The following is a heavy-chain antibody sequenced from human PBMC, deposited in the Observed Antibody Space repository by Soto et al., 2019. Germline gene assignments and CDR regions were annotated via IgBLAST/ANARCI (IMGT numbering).Heavy chain of an antibody. J-gene: IGHJ4*02. V-gene: IGHV3-33*01. CDR2: IWYHGNSM. CDR3: ARYNTGHSYY. D-gene: IGHD1-20*01. CDR1: GFTFSSYG. Sequence: QGQLVESGGGVVQPGRSLRLSCAASGFTFSSYGMHWVRQSPGKGLEWVAVIWYHGNSMYYADSVKGRFTISRDNSKNTLYLQMSNLRAEDTAVYYCARYNTGHSYYWGQGTLVTVTS.